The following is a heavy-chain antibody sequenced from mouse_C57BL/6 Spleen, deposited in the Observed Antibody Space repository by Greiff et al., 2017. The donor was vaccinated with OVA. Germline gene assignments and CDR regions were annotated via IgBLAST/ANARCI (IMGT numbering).Heavy chain of an antibody. D-gene: IGHD3-2*02. J-gene: IGHJ3*01. CDR2: IDPSDSET. CDR3: ARRGDSSGSFAY. Sequence: QVQLKQPGAELVRPGSSVKLSCKASGYTFTSYWMHWVKQRPIQGLEWIGNIDPSDSETHYNQKFKDKATLTVDKSSSTAYMQLSSLTSEDSAVYYCARRGDSSGSFAYWGQGTLVTVSA. CDR1: GYTFTSYW. V-gene: IGHV1-52*01.